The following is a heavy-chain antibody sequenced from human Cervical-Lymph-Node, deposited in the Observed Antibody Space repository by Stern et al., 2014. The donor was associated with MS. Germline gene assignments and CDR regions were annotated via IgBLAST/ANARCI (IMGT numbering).Heavy chain of an antibody. D-gene: IGHD6-19*01. CDR1: GDTLSRYA. CDR2: IIPISRKE. J-gene: IGHJ6*02. Sequence: VQLVQSGAEVKKPGSSVKVSCKASGDTLSRYAISWVRQAPGQGLQWMGGIIPISRKENYEQKFQGRVKLIADESTSTAYMELSSLRSEDAAVYYCASSYSGWDNPYHFYGMDVWGQGTTVTVSS. CDR3: ASSYSGWDNPYHFYGMDV. V-gene: IGHV1-69*01.